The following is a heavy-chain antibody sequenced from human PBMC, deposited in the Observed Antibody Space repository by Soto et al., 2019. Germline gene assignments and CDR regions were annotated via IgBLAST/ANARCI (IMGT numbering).Heavy chain of an antibody. Sequence: ASVKVSCPASGYTFTSYYMHWVRQAPGQGLEWMGIINPSGGSTSYAQKFQGRVTMTRDTSTSTVYMELSSLRSEDTAVYYCAIEGGESEWWSGYSLNPNWFYRCGKGTRVTVYS. J-gene: IGHJ5*02. CDR2: INPSGGST. CDR1: GYTFTSYY. D-gene: IGHD3-3*01. CDR3: AIEGGESEWWSGYSLNPNWFYR. V-gene: IGHV1-46*01.